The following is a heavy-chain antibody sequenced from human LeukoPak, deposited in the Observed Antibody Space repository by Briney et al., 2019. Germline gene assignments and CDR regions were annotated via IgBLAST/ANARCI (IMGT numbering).Heavy chain of an antibody. J-gene: IGHJ4*02. D-gene: IGHD2/OR15-2a*01. CDR1: GFTFSSHG. CDR2: ISIGVDTT. Sequence: GGSLRLSCAASGFTFSSHGMCWVRKAPGRGLERVSSISIGVDTTYSDSVKGRFTISRDNSKNTLYLQLDILRAAAAAIYYCANVIRHDDCWGQGTLVTVSS. CDR3: ANVIRHDDC. V-gene: IGHV3-23*01.